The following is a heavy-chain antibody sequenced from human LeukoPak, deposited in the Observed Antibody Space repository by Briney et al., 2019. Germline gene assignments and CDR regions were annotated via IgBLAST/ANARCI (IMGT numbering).Heavy chain of an antibody. D-gene: IGHD3-22*01. J-gene: IGHJ5*02. CDR3: ARSGNYYDSSGYYTRPPKYNWFDP. Sequence: SETLSLTCTVSGGSVSSGSYYWSWIRQPPGKGLEWIGYIYHSGSTYYNPSLKSRVTISVDRSKNQFSLKLSSVTAADTAVYYCARSGNYYDSSGYYTRPPKYNWFDPWGQGTLVTVSS. CDR2: IYHSGST. V-gene: IGHV4-30-2*01. CDR1: GGSVSSGSYY.